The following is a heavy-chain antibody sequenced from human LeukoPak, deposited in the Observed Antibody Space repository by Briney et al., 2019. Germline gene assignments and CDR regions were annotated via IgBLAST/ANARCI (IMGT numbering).Heavy chain of an antibody. CDR2: IYYSGST. J-gene: IGHJ4*02. D-gene: IGHD6-25*01. CDR1: GGSISSSSYY. Sequence: SETLSLTCTVSGGSISSSSYYWGWIRQPPGKGLEWIGSIYYSGSTYYNPSLKSRVTISVDTSKNQFSLKLSSVTAADTAVYYCARGSSAWGGPYYFDYWGQGTLVTVTS. V-gene: IGHV4-39*01. CDR3: ARGSSAWGGPYYFDY.